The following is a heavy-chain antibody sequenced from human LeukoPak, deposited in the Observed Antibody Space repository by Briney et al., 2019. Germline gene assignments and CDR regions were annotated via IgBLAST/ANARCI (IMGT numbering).Heavy chain of an antibody. Sequence: SETLSLTCAVYGGSFSGYYWSWIRQTPGKGLEWIGEINHSGSTNYNPSLKSRVTISVDTSKNQFSLKLSSVTAADTAVYYCASRYVWGSYRRYGMDVWGQGTTVTVSS. CDR2: INHSGST. CDR1: GGSFSGYY. D-gene: IGHD3-16*02. V-gene: IGHV4-34*01. J-gene: IGHJ6*02. CDR3: ASRYVWGSYRRYGMDV.